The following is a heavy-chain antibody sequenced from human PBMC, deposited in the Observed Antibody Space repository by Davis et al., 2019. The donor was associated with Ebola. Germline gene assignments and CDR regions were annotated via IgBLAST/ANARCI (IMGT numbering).Heavy chain of an antibody. Sequence: GESLKISCAASGFTFSSYGMHWVRQAPGKGLEWVAVIWYDGSNKYYADSVKGRFTISRDNSKNTLYLQMNSLRAEDTAVYYCARPLVVAALQGRYYYYYGMDVWGQGTTVTVSS. CDR3: ARPLVVAALQGRYYYYYGMDV. CDR1: GFTFSSYG. V-gene: IGHV3-33*01. D-gene: IGHD2-15*01. CDR2: IWYDGSNK. J-gene: IGHJ6*02.